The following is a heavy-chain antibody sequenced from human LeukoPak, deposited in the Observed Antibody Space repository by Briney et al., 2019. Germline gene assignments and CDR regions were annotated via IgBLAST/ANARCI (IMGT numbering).Heavy chain of an antibody. CDR3: ARHSRPGYSGYENAFDI. D-gene: IGHD5-12*01. CDR1: GFTVSSNY. J-gene: IGHJ3*02. CDR2: IYNSGST. Sequence: GSLRLSCAASGFTVSSNYMSWVRQPPGKGLEWIGNIYNSGSTHYTPPLKSRVTMSVDTSKNQFSLKLSSVTATDSAVYYCARHSRPGYSGYENAFDIWGQGTMVTVSS. V-gene: IGHV4-59*04.